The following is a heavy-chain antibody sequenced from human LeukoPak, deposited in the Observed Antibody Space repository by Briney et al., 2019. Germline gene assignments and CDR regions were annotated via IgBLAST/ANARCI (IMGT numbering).Heavy chain of an antibody. J-gene: IGHJ4*02. Sequence: SETLSLTCSVSGGSISKSNHYWGWIRQPPGKGLEWIGSIYYGGSTNYNPSLKSRVTISLDTSKNQFSLKLSYVTAADTAVYYCARHDYNWKTFDYWGQGTLVTVSS. D-gene: IGHD1-1*01. CDR2: IYYGGST. CDR3: ARHDYNWKTFDY. CDR1: GGSISKSNHY. V-gene: IGHV4-39*01.